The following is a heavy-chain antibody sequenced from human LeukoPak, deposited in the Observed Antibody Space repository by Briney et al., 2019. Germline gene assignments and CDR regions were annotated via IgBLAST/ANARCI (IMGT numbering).Heavy chain of an antibody. J-gene: IGHJ2*01. Sequence: SETLSLTCAVYGGSFSSYYWSWIRQPPGKGLEWIGYIYYSGSTNYNPSLKSRVTISVDTSKNQFSLKLSSVTAADTAVYYCARALGYCSGGSCYSDWYFDLWGRGTLVAVSS. D-gene: IGHD2-15*01. V-gene: IGHV4-59*01. CDR3: ARALGYCSGGSCYSDWYFDL. CDR2: IYYSGST. CDR1: GGSFSSYY.